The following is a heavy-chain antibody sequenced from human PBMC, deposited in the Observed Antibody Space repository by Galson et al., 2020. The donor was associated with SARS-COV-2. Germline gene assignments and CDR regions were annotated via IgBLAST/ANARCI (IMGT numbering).Heavy chain of an antibody. D-gene: IGHD1-1*01. V-gene: IGHV3-48*01. CDR2: ISSSSSTI. Sequence: GESLKISCAASGFTFSSYSLNWVRQAPGKGLEWVSYISSSSSTIYYADSVKGRFTISRDNAKNSLYLQMNSLRAEDTAVYYCAREVNERWFDPWVQGTLVTVSS. CDR3: AREVNERWFDP. J-gene: IGHJ5*02. CDR1: GFTFSSYS.